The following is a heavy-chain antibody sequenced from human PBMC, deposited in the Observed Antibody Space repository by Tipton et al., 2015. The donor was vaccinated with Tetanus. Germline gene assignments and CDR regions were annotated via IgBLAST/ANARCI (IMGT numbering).Heavy chain of an antibody. CDR1: GFTFNTYS. CDR2: ISSDGSRT. V-gene: IGHV3-30-3*01. Sequence: SLRLSCEASGFTFNTYSLHWVRQAPGKGLEWVAVISSDGSRTYSADSVKGRITLSRDNSKNTVYLQMTSLRPEDTALYYCVRQRGGPHWLLTDYLDYWGRGTLVTVSS. D-gene: IGHD1-26*01. CDR3: VRQRGGPHWLLTDYLDY. J-gene: IGHJ4*02.